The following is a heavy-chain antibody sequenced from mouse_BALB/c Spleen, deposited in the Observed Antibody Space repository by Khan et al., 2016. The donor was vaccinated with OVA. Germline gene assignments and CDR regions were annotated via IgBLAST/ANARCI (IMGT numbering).Heavy chain of an antibody. CDR3: ARDPHGRGQEHGMGQ. CDR1: GYIFTNYG. D-gene: IGHD2-1*01. Sequence: QIQLVQSGPELKKPGETVKISCKASGYIFTNYGMTWVKQAPGKGLKWMGWINTYTGEPTYADDFKGRFAFSLETSANTAYLQINNLKNEDTATYFWARDPHGRGQEHGMGQRGQGTPGT. J-gene: IGHJ4*01. V-gene: IGHV9-3-1*01. CDR2: INTYTGEP.